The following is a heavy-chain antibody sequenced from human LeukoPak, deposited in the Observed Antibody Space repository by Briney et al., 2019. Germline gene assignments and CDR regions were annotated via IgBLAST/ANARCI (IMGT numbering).Heavy chain of an antibody. CDR1: GYTFTGYY. CDR3: ASEIAVAGTSLDY. V-gene: IGHV1-2*02. J-gene: IGHJ4*02. D-gene: IGHD6-19*01. CDR2: INPNSGGT. Sequence: GASVKVSCKASGYTFTGYYMHWARQAPGQGLEWMGWINPNSGGTNYAQKFQGRVTMTRDTSISTAYMELSRLRSDDTAVYYCASEIAVAGTSLDYWGQGTLVTVSS.